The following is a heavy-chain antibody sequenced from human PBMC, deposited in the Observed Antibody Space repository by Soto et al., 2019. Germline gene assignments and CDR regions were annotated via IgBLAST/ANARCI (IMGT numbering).Heavy chain of an antibody. CDR2: VYSSGRT. V-gene: IGHV4-31*03. D-gene: IGHD5-12*01. CDR1: GGSITSGGYY. J-gene: IGHJ3*01. CDR3: ARDHNGFNKEFDL. Sequence: QLQLQESGPGLVRPSQTLSLTCSVSGGSITSGGYYWGWIRQLPEKGLDWVAYVYSSGRTYYNPSLPSRLSISLDTSMTPFSLILSSVTAADTAVYYCARDHNGFNKEFDLWGQGSMVPVSS.